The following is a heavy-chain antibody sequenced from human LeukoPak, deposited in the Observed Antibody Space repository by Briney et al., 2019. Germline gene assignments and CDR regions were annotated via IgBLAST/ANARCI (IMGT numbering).Heavy chain of an antibody. CDR3: AREGDFWSGYYDPGNAFDI. D-gene: IGHD3-3*01. V-gene: IGHV3-53*01. Sequence: GGSLRLSCAASGFTVSSNYMSWVRQAPGKGPEWVSVIYSGGSTYYADSVKGRFTISRDNSKNTLYLQMNSLRAEDTAVYYCAREGDFWSGYYDPGNAFDIWGQGTMVTVSS. CDR2: IYSGGST. CDR1: GFTVSSNY. J-gene: IGHJ3*02.